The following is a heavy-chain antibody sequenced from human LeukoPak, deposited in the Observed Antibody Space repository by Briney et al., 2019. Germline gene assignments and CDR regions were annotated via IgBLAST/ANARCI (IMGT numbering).Heavy chain of an antibody. CDR2: ISSSSTFT. V-gene: IGHV3-11*03. Sequence: GGSLRLSCAASAFNFSNYYMSWIRQAPGKGLEWVLHISSSSTFTTHADSVKGRLTISRNNAKNSLYLQVKSLRAEDTAVYYCARSRLYSSGSYGFDYWGQGTLVTVSS. J-gene: IGHJ4*02. CDR3: ARSRLYSSGSYGFDY. D-gene: IGHD6-19*01. CDR1: AFNFSNYY.